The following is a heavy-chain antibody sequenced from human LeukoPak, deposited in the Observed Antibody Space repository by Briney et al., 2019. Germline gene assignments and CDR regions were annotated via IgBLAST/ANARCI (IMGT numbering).Heavy chain of an antibody. CDR1: GFTVSSNY. J-gene: IGHJ4*02. Sequence: GGSLRLSCAASGFTVSSNYMSWVRQAPGKGLEWVSSICSTSRCIFYADPVKGRFTISRDNAKSSLYLQMNDLRAEDTAVYYCVRHGDTDSCLANWGQGTLVTVSS. CDR3: VRHGDTDSCLAN. CDR2: ICSTSRCI. D-gene: IGHD2-2*01. V-gene: IGHV3-21*01.